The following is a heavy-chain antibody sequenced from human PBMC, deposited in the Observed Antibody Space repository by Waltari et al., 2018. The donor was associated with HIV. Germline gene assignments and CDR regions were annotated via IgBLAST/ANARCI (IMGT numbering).Heavy chain of an antibody. CDR3: ARATDLPDSIGYYIDY. J-gene: IGHJ4*02. D-gene: IGHD3-22*01. V-gene: IGHV2-70*04. CDR1: GFSLSTSGMR. Sequence: QVTLKESGPALVKPTQTLTLTCTFSGFSLSTSGMRVSWIRQPPGKALEWLARIDWDDDKFYSTSLKTRLTISKDTSKNQVVLTMTNMDHVDTATYYCARATDLPDSIGYYIDYWGQGTLVTVSS. CDR2: IDWDDDK.